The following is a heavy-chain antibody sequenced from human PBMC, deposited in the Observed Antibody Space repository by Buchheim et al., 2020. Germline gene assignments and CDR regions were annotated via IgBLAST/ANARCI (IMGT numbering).Heavy chain of an antibody. CDR3: ARQDSGAYGY. Sequence: EVLLVQSGAEVKKPGESLKISCKASGYKFTSYWIAWVRQMPGKGLEWMGIIYPGDSDTSYSPSFQGQVSFSVDTSITPAYLHWSSLTTADTAMNYGARQDSGAYGYWGQGT. CDR1: GYKFTSYW. D-gene: IGHD1-26*01. J-gene: IGHJ4*02. CDR2: IYPGDSDT. V-gene: IGHV5-51*01.